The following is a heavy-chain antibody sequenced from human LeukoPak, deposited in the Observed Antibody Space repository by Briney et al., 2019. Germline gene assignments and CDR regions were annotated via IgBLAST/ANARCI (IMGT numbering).Heavy chain of an antibody. D-gene: IGHD6-13*01. J-gene: IGHJ5*02. V-gene: IGHV3-21*01. Sequence: GGSLRLSCAASGFTFSTYSMNWVRQAPGKGLEWVSSISSSSSYIYYADSVKGRFTISRDNAKNSLYLQMNSLRAEDTAVYYCAREVAAAGTWIHPWGQGTLVTVSS. CDR2: ISSSSSYI. CDR3: AREVAAAGTWIHP. CDR1: GFTFSTYS.